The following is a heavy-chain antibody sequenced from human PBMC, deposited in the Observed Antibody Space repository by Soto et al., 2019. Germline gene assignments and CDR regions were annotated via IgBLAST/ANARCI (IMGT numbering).Heavy chain of an antibody. J-gene: IGHJ5*02. CDR2: IIPIFGTA. D-gene: IGHD3-9*01. V-gene: IGHV1-69*13. CDR1: GGTFSSYA. Sequence: GASVKVSCKASGGTFSSYAISWVRQAPGQGLEWMGGIIPIFGTANYAQKFQGRVTITADESTSTAYMELSSLRSENTAVYYCARDWRSYDILTGYSDINWFDPWGQGTLVTV. CDR3: ARDWRSYDILTGYSDINWFDP.